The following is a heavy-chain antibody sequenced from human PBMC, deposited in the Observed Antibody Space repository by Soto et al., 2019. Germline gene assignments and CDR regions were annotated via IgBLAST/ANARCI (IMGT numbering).Heavy chain of an antibody. V-gene: IGHV3-23*01. CDR3: ANSGLLGGIY. D-gene: IGHD3-10*01. CDR2: MSGTGGNT. CDR1: GFTFNIYA. J-gene: IGHJ4*02. Sequence: PGGSLRLSCAASGFTFNIYAMSWVRQAPGKGLEWVSAMSGTGGNTYYADSVKGRFTISRDNSKNTVYLQMNSVRAEDTAVYYTANSGLLGGIYWGQGTLVTVSS.